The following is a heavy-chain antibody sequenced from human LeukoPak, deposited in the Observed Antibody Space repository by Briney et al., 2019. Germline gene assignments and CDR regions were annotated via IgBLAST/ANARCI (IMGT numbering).Heavy chain of an antibody. CDR1: GFTFSSYS. CDR3: ARDNWNDAPGGFDP. V-gene: IGHV3-21*01. CDR2: ITRSSTST. Sequence: GGSLRLSCAASGFTFSSYSMNWVRQAPGKGLEWVSSITRSSTSTYYTDSVRGRFTISRDNAKNSLYLQMNSLRAVDTAVYYCARDNWNDAPGGFDPWGQGTLVTVSS. D-gene: IGHD1-20*01. J-gene: IGHJ5*02.